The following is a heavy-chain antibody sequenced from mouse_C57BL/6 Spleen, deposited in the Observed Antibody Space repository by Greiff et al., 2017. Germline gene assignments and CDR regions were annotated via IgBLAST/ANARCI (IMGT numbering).Heavy chain of an antibody. CDR3: ASDYYGSSFFAY. V-gene: IGHV2-9-1*01. CDR1: GFSLTSYA. J-gene: IGHJ3*01. Sequence: QVQLQQSGPGLVAPSQRLSITCIVSGFSLTSYAISWVRQPPGTGLEWLGVIWTGGGTNYNSALKSRLSISKDNSKSQVFLKMNSLQTDDTARYYCASDYYGSSFFAYWGQGTLVTVSA. D-gene: IGHD1-1*01. CDR2: IWTGGGT.